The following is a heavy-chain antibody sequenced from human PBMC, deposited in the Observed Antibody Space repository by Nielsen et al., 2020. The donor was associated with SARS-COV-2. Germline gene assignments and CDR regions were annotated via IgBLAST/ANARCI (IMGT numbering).Heavy chain of an antibody. Sequence: GESLKISCAVSGFTFSSYAMHWVRQAPGKGLEWVAVISYDGSNKYYADSVKGRFTISRDNSKNTLYLQMNSLRAEDTAVYYCARGRSGTYYYGMDVWGQGTTVTVSS. V-gene: IGHV3-30*04. CDR2: ISYDGSNK. J-gene: IGHJ6*02. CDR3: ARGRSGTYYYGMDV. CDR1: GFTFSSYA. D-gene: IGHD1-26*01.